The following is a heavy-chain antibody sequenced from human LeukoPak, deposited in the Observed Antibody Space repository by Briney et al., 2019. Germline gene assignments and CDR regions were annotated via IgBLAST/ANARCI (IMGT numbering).Heavy chain of an antibody. CDR2: INIDGSST. V-gene: IGHV3-74*01. J-gene: IGHJ4*02. CDR3: ASGSASYFPDY. CDR1: GFTFSRNW. Sequence: PGGSLRLSCAASGFTFSRNWMYWVRQAPGKGLGWVSRINIDGSSTSYADSVKGRFTISRDNAKNTLYLQMNSLRAEDTAVYYCASGSASYFPDYWGQGTLVTVSS. D-gene: IGHD3-10*01.